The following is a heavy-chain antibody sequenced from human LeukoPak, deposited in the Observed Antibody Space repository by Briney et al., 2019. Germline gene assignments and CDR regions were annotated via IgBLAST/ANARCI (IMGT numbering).Heavy chain of an antibody. Sequence: GGSLRLSCAASGFTFTSYSMNWVRQAPGKGLEWVSSISSSSSYIYYADSVKGRFTISRDNAKNSLYLQMKSLRAEDTAVYYCAREDWNYYLNGGQGTLVTVSS. CDR2: ISSSSSYI. V-gene: IGHV3-21*01. CDR3: AREDWNYYLN. D-gene: IGHD1-7*01. J-gene: IGHJ4*02. CDR1: GFTFTSYS.